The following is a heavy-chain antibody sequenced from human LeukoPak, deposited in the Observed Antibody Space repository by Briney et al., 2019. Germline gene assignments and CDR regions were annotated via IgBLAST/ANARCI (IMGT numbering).Heavy chain of an antibody. CDR1: GFTFSSYA. J-gene: IGHJ6*02. D-gene: IGHD6-13*01. Sequence: GGSLGLSCAASGFTFSSYAMSWVRQAPGKGLEWVSAISGSGGSTYYADSVKGRFTISRDNSKNTLYLQMNSLRAEDTAVYYCAKGPIAAAGKYYYYYGMDVWGQGTTVTVSS. CDR3: AKGPIAAAGKYYYYYGMDV. V-gene: IGHV3-23*01. CDR2: ISGSGGST.